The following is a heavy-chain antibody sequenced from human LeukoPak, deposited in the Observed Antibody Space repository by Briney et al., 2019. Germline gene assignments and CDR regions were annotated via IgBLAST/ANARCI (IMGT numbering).Heavy chain of an antibody. Sequence: GGSLRLSCAASGFTFSSYAMRWVRQAPGKGLEWVSAISGSGGSTYYADSVKGRFTISRDNSKNTLYLQMNSLRAEDTAVYYCAKSGGLYGSGSPFDYWGQGTLVTVSS. CDR1: GFTFSSYA. CDR3: AKSGGLYGSGSPFDY. CDR2: ISGSGGST. V-gene: IGHV3-23*01. D-gene: IGHD3-10*01. J-gene: IGHJ4*02.